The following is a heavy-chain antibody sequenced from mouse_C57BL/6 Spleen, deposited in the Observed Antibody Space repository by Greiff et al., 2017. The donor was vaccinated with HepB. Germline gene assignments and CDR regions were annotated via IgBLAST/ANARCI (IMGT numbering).Heavy chain of an antibody. CDR3: TGYYGSSLWFAY. Sequence: EVQLQESGGGLVQPGGSMKLSCAASGFTFSDAWMDWVRQSPEKGLEWVAEIRNKANNHATYYAESVKGRFTISRDDSKSSVYLQMNSLRAEDTGIYYCTGYYGSSLWFAYWGQGTLVTVSA. CDR1: GFTFSDAW. CDR2: IRNKANNHAT. D-gene: IGHD1-1*01. V-gene: IGHV6-6*01. J-gene: IGHJ3*01.